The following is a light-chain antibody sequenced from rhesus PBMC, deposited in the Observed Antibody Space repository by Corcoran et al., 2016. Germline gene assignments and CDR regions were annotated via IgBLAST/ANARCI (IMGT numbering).Light chain of an antibody. CDR2: DVS. CDR1: SSDVGGYNY. J-gene: IGLJ1*01. Sequence: QSAPTQPPSVSGSPGQSVTISCTGPSSDVGGYNYVSWYQQHPGKAPKLMIYDVSKRPSGVSDRFSGSKSGNTASLTISGLQAGDEADYYCCSYTTSSTYIFGAGTRLTVL. CDR3: CSYTTSSTYI. V-gene: IGLV2S7*01.